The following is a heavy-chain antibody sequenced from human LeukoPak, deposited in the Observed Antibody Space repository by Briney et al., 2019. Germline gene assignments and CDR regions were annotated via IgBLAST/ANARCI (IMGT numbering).Heavy chain of an antibody. V-gene: IGHV4-34*01. CDR3: ASHSSGWRFDY. CDR2: INHSGST. Sequence: SETLSLTCIVSGGSISSYYWSWIRQPPGKGLEWIGEINHSGSTNYNPSLKSRVTISVDTSKNQFSLKLSSVTAADTAVYYCASHSSGWRFDYWGQGTLVTVSS. D-gene: IGHD6-19*01. CDR1: GGSISSYY. J-gene: IGHJ4*02.